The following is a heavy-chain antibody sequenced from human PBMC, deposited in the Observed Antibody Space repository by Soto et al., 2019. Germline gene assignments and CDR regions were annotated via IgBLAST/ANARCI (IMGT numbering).Heavy chain of an antibody. J-gene: IGHJ6*03. D-gene: IGHD3-3*01. CDR2: IRGSGDVT. CDR1: GFTFSNYA. CDR3: AKHGGPSYSYYMDV. Sequence: EVQLLESGGGLVQPGGSLRLSCAASGFTFSNYAMTWVRQAPGKGLEWASVIRGSGDVTYYADSVQGRFAISRDNSKNTLYLQMNSLRDEDTAIYYCAKHGGPSYSYYMDVWGKGTTVTVSS. V-gene: IGHV3-23*01.